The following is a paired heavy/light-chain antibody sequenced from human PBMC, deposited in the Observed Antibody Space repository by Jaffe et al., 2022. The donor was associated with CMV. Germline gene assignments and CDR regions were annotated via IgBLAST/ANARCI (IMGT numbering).Heavy chain of an antibody. V-gene: IGHV3-21*03. CDR3: ARDRYSYDGSGPPQNCFDH. J-gene: IGHJ4*02. CDR1: GFPFDTFS. Sequence: EVQLVESRGGLVRPGGSLRLSCAASGFPFDTFSMNWVRQAPGKGLEWVSSISGDSNSIYYADSVKGRFTVSRDNAKNSLYLEMNSLRAEDTAVYYCARDRYSYDGSGPPQNCFDHWGQGTLVT. CDR2: ISGDSNSI. D-gene: IGHD3-22*01.
Light chain of an antibody. CDR3: YSIDTIGNRG. J-gene: IGLJ2*01. V-gene: IGLV3-10*01. CDR2: EDS. CDR1: ALTKKY. Sequence: SYELTQPPSVSVSPGQTARITCSGDALTKKYVYWYQQKSGQAPVLVIYEDSKRPSGIPERISGSISGTMATLSISGAQVEDEADFYCYSIDTIGNRGFGGGTKLTVL.